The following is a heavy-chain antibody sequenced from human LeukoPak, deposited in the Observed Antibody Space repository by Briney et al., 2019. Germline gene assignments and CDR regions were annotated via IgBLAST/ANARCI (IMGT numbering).Heavy chain of an antibody. D-gene: IGHD6-6*01. Sequence: PSETLSLTCTVSGGSLSSYYWSWIRQPPGKGLEWIGHIYYSGSTNYNPSLKSRVTISVDTSKNQFSLKLSSVTAADTAVYYCARSEYSSSFAPRYYGMDVWGQGTTVTVSS. J-gene: IGHJ6*02. CDR3: ARSEYSSSFAPRYYGMDV. V-gene: IGHV4-59*01. CDR2: IYYSGST. CDR1: GGSLSSYY.